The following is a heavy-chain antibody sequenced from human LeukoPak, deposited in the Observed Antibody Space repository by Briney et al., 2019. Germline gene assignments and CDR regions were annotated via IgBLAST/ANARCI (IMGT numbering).Heavy chain of an antibody. J-gene: IGHJ3*02. CDR1: GGSISSGSYY. V-gene: IGHV4-61*01. D-gene: IGHD3-3*01. Sequence: NPSQTLSLTCTVSGGSISSGSYYWSWIRQPPGKGLEWIGYIYYSGSTNYNPSLKSRVTISVDTSKNQFSLKLSSVTAADTAVFYCARLWSGYPHAFDIWGQGTMVTVSS. CDR2: IYYSGST. CDR3: ARLWSGYPHAFDI.